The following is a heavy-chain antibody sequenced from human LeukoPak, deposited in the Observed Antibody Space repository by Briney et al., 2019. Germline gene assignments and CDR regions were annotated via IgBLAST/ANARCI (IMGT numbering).Heavy chain of an antibody. CDR2: IYYSGST. V-gene: IGHV4-59*01. Sequence: SETLSLTCIVSGGSICSYYWSWIRQPPRKGLEWIGHIYYSGSTDYNPSLRSRVTISVDTSKNQFSLRLSSVTAADTAVYYCARDRSDGSGYYGYYFDYWGQGTLVSVSS. D-gene: IGHD3-22*01. CDR3: ARDRSDGSGYYGYYFDY. J-gene: IGHJ4*02. CDR1: GGSICSYY.